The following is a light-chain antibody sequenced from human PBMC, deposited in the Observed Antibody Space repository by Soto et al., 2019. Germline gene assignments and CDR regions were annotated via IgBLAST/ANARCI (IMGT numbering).Light chain of an antibody. CDR1: QDISNY. CDR2: GAS. Sequence: DRVTITCRASQDISNYLAWFQQKPGKIPKRLIHGASSLHSGVPSRFSGSGSGTEFTLTISSLQSEDFATYYCLQHKSHPLTFGGGTKVDIK. J-gene: IGKJ4*01. V-gene: IGKV1-17*03. CDR3: LQHKSHPLT.